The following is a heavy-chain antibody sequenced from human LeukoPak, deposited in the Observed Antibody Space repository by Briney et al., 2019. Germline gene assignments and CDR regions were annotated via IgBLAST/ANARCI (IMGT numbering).Heavy chain of an antibody. D-gene: IGHD2-2*01. V-gene: IGHV4-39*07. CDR3: ARSEIVVVPAAHRHDAFDI. CDR1: GGSISKSNYY. J-gene: IGHJ3*02. CDR2: IYYSGST. Sequence: SETLSLTCTVSGGSISKSNYYWAWIRQPPGKGLECIGTIYYSGSTYYNPSLKSRVTISVDTSKNQFSLELNSVTAADTAVYYCARSEIVVVPAAHRHDAFDIWGQGTMVTVSS.